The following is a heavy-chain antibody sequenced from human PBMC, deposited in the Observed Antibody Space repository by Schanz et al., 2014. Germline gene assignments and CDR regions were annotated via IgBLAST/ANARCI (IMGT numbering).Heavy chain of an antibody. CDR1: GFTFSSYA. Sequence: EVQLLESGGGLVQPGGSLRLSCAGSGFTFSSYAMSWVRQTPGKGLEWVSVISGSGVTIYYADSVKGRFTISRDNSKTTMYLQMNSLRVEDTAVDDCAKDEGPVAITVHIYYMDVWGQGTTVTVSS. CDR2: ISGSGVTI. CDR3: AKDEGPVAITVHIYYMDV. J-gene: IGHJ6*03. D-gene: IGHD6-19*01. V-gene: IGHV3-23*01.